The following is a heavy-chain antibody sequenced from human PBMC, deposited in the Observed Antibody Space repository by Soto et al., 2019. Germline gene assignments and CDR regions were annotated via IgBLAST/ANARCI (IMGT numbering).Heavy chain of an antibody. J-gene: IGHJ6*02. Sequence: QVQLVQSGAEVKKPGSSVRVSCKASGTIISIYTISWVRQAPGQGLERMGRIIPVLGETNSAQKFQGRVALTADKSTMTAYMELKRLRLKHKALYYSARGLGGSMIDWGQVTTFTISS. CDR1: GTIISIYT. CDR3: ARGLGGSMID. D-gene: IGHD3-16*01. V-gene: IGHV1-69*02. CDR2: IIPVLGET.